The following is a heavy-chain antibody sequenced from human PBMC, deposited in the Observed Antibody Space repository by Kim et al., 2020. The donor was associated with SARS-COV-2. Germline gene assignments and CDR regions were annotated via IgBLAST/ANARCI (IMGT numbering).Heavy chain of an antibody. CDR3: ARPPWCEPTHAFDI. V-gene: IGHV4-39*01. J-gene: IGHJ3*02. Sequence: SETLSLTCTVSGGSISSSSYYWGWIRQPPGKGLEWIGSIYYSGSTYYNPSLKSRVTISVDTSKNQFSLKLSSVTAADTAVYYCARPPWCEPTHAFDIWGQGTMVTVSS. D-gene: IGHD2-8*01. CDR2: IYYSGST. CDR1: GGSISSSSYY.